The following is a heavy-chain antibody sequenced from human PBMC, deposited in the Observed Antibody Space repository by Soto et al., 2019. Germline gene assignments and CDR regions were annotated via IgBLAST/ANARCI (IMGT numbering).Heavy chain of an antibody. J-gene: IGHJ6*02. CDR2: IYYSGST. D-gene: IGHD6-13*01. Sequence: SETLSLTCTVSGGSIISSSYYLVCIRQPPWKGLELIGSIYYSGSTYYNPSLKSRVTISVDTSKNQFSLKLSSVTAADTAVYYCARLGAFYSSSWNYYYYGMDVWGQGTTVTVSS. CDR1: GGSIISSSYY. V-gene: IGHV4-39*01. CDR3: ARLGAFYSSSWNYYYYGMDV.